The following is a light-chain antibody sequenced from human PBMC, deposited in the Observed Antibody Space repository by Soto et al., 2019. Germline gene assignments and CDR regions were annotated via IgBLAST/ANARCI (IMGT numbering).Light chain of an antibody. CDR2: GAS. V-gene: IGKV3-20*01. J-gene: IGKJ4*01. CDR3: QQYDTSPPLT. CDR1: QSVTSNY. Sequence: EIVLTQSPGTLSLSPGDRATLSCRASQSVTSNYLAWYQQKPGQAPRLLLYGASRRAIGIPDRFSGSGSGTDFTLTISRLEPEDFVVYYCQQYDTSPPLTFGGGTKVEIK.